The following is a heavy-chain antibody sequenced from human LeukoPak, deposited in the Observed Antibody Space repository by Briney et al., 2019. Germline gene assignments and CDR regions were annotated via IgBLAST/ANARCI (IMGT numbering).Heavy chain of an antibody. Sequence: SGTLSLTCTVSGGSISSYYWSWIRQPPGKGLEWIGYIYYSGSTNYNPSLKSRVTISVDTSRNQFSLKLSSVTAADTAVYYCARQEYRIQLWSAPFDYWGQGTLVTVSS. CDR1: GGSISSYY. V-gene: IGHV4-59*08. D-gene: IGHD5-18*01. CDR2: IYYSGST. CDR3: ARQEYRIQLWSAPFDY. J-gene: IGHJ4*02.